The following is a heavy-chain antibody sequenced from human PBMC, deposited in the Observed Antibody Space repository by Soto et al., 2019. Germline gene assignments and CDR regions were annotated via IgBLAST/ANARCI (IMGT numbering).Heavy chain of an antibody. J-gene: IGHJ6*02. CDR1: GYSFTSYW. Sequence: GESLKISCKGSGYSFTSYWIGWVRQMPGKGLEWMGIIYPGDSDTRYSPSFQGQVTISADKSISTAYLQWSSLKASDTAMYYCARLPYCSSTSCYPGGHWYYYYGMDAWGQGTTVTVSS. CDR3: ARLPYCSSTSCYPGGHWYYYYGMDA. V-gene: IGHV5-51*01. CDR2: IYPGDSDT. D-gene: IGHD2-2*01.